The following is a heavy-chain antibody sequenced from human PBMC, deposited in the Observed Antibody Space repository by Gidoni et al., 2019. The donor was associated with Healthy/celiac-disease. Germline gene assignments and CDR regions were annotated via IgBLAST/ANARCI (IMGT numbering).Heavy chain of an antibody. J-gene: IGHJ4*02. CDR1: GFTVSSYA. V-gene: IGHV3-23*01. CDR3: AKDPRVDGSYSTFDY. Sequence: EVQLLESGGGLVQHGGSLRLSCAASGFTVSSYAMSWVRQAPGKGLEWVSAISGSGGSTYYADSVKGRFTISRDNSKNTLYLQMNSLRAEDTAVYYCAKDPRVDGSYSTFDYWGQGTLVTVSS. D-gene: IGHD1-26*01. CDR2: ISGSGGST.